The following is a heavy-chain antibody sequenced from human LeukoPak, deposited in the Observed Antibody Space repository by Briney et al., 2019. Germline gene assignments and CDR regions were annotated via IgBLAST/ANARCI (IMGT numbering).Heavy chain of an antibody. CDR2: TSYDGSNK. V-gene: IGHV3-30*03. D-gene: IGHD1-14*01. CDR3: VRARIDY. J-gene: IGHJ4*02. CDR1: GFTFSRYG. Sequence: GGSLRLSCAASGFTFSRYGMHWVRQAPGKGLEWVGVTSYDGSNKQYVDSVKGRFTISRDNADNSLYLQINSLRVEDTAVYYCVRARIDYWGQGILVTVSS.